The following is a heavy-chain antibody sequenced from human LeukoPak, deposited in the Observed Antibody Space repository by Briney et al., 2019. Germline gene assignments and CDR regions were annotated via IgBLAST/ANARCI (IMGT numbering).Heavy chain of an antibody. CDR2: ISYDGSNK. J-gene: IGHJ4*02. D-gene: IGHD2-15*01. CDR1: GFTFSSYG. V-gene: IGHV3-30*18. Sequence: GGSLRLSCAASGFTFSSYGMHWARQAPGKGREWVAVISYDGSNKYYADSVKGRFTISRDNSKNTLYLQMNSLRAEDTAVYYCAKDVYSRRLDSMVDYWGQGTLVTVSS. CDR3: AKDVYSRRLDSMVDY.